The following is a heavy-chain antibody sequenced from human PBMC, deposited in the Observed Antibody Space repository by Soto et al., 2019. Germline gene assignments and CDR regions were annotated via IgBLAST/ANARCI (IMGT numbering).Heavy chain of an antibody. J-gene: IGHJ4*02. V-gene: IGHV3-30-3*01. D-gene: IGHD4-17*01. CDR3: AREFHYGDYEGYFDY. CDR1: GFTFSSYA. CDR2: ISYDGSNK. Sequence: QVQLVESGGGVVQPGRSLRLSCAASGFTFSSYAMHWVRQAPGKVLEWVAVISYDGSNKYYPDSVKGRFTISRDNSKNTLYLQMNSLRAEDTAVYYCAREFHYGDYEGYFDYWGQGTLVTVSS.